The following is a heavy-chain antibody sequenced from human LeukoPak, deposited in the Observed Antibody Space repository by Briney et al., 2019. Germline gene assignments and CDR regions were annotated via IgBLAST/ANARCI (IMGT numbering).Heavy chain of an antibody. V-gene: IGHV4-59*08. CDR1: GGSISSYY. CDR2: IFYSGRT. CDR3: ARGPYSYDSSGAFDI. J-gene: IGHJ3*02. D-gene: IGHD3-22*01. Sequence: SETLSLTCIVSGGSISSYYWNWIRQPPGKGLEWIGYIFYSGRTNYNPSLKSRVTISVDTSKNQFSLKLSSVTAADTAVYFCARGPYSYDSSGAFDIWGQGTMVTVSS.